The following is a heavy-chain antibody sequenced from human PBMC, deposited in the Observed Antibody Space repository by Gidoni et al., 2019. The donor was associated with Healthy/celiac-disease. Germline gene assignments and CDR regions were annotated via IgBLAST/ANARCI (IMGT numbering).Heavy chain of an antibody. CDR3: ARVRDYGGNPGDY. CDR2: ISSSSSYI. J-gene: IGHJ4*02. D-gene: IGHD4-17*01. V-gene: IGHV3-21*01. CDR1: GFTFSSYS. Sequence: EVQLVESGGGLVKPGGSLRLSCAASGFTFSSYSMNWVRQAPGKGLEWVSSISSSSSYIYYADSVKGRFTISRDNAKNSLYLQMNSLRAEDTAVYYCARVRDYGGNPGDYWGQGTLVTVSS.